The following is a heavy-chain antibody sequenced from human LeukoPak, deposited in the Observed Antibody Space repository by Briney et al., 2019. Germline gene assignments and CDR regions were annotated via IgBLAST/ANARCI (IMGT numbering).Heavy chain of an antibody. CDR3: TSDLDRSDGL. V-gene: IGHV3-7*01. CDR2: IKFDGRDK. Sequence: GGSLRLSCAASGFTFSRYWLSWVRQAPGKGLEWVANIKFDGRDKYYVDSVKGRFTISRDNSKNSLYLQMNSLRVEDTGVYYCTSDLDRSDGLWGQGTMVIVSS. D-gene: IGHD2-8*01. J-gene: IGHJ3*01. CDR1: GFTFSRYW.